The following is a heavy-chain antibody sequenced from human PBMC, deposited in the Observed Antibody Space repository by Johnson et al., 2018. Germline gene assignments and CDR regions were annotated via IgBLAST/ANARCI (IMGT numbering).Heavy chain of an antibody. CDR2: IHYSGNT. V-gene: IGHV4-59*01. CDR1: GGSITTYY. D-gene: IGHD3-10*01. Sequence: QVQLQESGPGLVKPSETLSLTCTVSGGSITTYYWSWIRQPPGKDLEWIGYIHYSGNTNYNPSLKSRVTMSVDTSKNQFSLKLSSVTAAGTAVYYCARRTYGSGSFYYYYYMDVWGKGTTVTVSS. CDR3: ARRTYGSGSFYYYYYMDV. J-gene: IGHJ6*03.